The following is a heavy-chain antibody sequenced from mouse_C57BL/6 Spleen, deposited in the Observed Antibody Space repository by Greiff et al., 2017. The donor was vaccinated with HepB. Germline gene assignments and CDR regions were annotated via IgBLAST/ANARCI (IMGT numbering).Heavy chain of an antibody. D-gene: IGHD2-3*01. V-gene: IGHV10-3*01. Sequence: EVHLVESGGGLVQPKGSLKLSCAASGFTFNTYAMHWVRQAPGKGLEWVARIRSKSSNYATYYADSVKDRFTISRDDSQSMLYLQMNNLKTEDTAMYYCVRDFDGWDYYYAMDYWGQGTSVTVSS. J-gene: IGHJ4*01. CDR2: IRSKSSNYAT. CDR1: GFTFNTYA. CDR3: VRDFDGWDYYYAMDY.